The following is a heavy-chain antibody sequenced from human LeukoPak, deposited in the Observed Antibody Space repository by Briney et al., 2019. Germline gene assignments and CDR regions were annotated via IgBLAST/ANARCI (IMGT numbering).Heavy chain of an antibody. CDR2: IYYTGSA. Sequence: SETLSLTCTVPGGSISTYYWSWIRQPPGKGLEWIGCIYYTGSANYNPSLKSRGTISVDTSKNQFSLKLSSVTAADTAVYYCARGSITVVPAFDIWGQGTMFTVSS. D-gene: IGHD4-23*01. CDR3: ARGSITVVPAFDI. J-gene: IGHJ3*02. V-gene: IGHV4-59*12. CDR1: GGSISTYY.